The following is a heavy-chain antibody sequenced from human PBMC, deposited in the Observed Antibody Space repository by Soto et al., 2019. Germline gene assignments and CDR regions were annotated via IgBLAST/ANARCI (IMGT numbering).Heavy chain of an antibody. CDR3: ASRDSSGKPRYYYYYGMDV. J-gene: IGHJ6*02. Sequence: ASVKVSCKASGYTFTSYDINWVRQATGQGLEWMGWMNPNSGNTGYAQKFQGRVTMTRNTSISTAYMELSSLRSEDTAVYYCASRDSSGKPRYYYYYGMDVWGQGTTVTVSS. V-gene: IGHV1-8*01. CDR1: GYTFTSYD. CDR2: MNPNSGNT. D-gene: IGHD6-19*01.